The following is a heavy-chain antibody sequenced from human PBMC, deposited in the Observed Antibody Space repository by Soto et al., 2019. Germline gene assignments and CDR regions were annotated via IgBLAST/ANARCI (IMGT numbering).Heavy chain of an antibody. V-gene: IGHV1-69*13. J-gene: IGHJ6*02. Sequence: SVKVSCKASGGTFSSYAISWVRQAPGQGLEWMGGIIPIFGTANYAQKFQGRVTITADEFTSTAYMELSSLRSEDTAVYYCASGRIEWSIPNYYYYGMDVWGQGTTVTVSS. CDR2: IIPIFGTA. CDR3: ASGRIEWSIPNYYYYGMDV. D-gene: IGHD3-3*01. CDR1: GGTFSSYA.